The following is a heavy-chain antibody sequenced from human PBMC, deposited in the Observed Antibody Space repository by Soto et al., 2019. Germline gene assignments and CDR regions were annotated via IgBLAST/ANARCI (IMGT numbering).Heavy chain of an antibody. CDR3: AREGNLGRWLQPLDF. J-gene: IGHJ4*02. Sequence: PSDTLSLTCAFYGVSFSGYYWSWIRQPPGKGLEWIGEINHSGSTNYNPSLKSRVTISVDTSKNQFSLKLSSVTAADTAVYYCAREGNLGRWLQPLDFWGQGTLVT. CDR1: GVSFSGYY. V-gene: IGHV4-34*01. CDR2: INHSGST. D-gene: IGHD5-12*01.